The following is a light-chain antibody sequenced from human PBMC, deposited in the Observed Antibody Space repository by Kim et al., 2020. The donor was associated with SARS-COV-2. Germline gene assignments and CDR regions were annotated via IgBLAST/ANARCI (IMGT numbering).Light chain of an antibody. J-gene: IGLJ1*01. CDR2: DVS. V-gene: IGLV2-14*03. CDR1: SSDVGAYNY. Sequence: GQSITIPWTGTSSDVGAYNYLSWYQQHPGKAPKLLIYDVSNRPSGVSDRFSGSKSGNTASLTISGLQAEDEADYYCSSYTSSNTLVFGTGTKVTVL. CDR3: SSYTSSNTLV.